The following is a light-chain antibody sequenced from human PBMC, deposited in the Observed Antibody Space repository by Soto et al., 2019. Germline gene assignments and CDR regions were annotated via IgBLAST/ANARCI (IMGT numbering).Light chain of an antibody. CDR2: KAS. J-gene: IGKJ1*01. CDR1: QSISSW. Sequence: DIRMTQSAATLSASLGDRVTITCRASQSISSWWAWYQQKPGKAPKLLIYKASSLESGVPSRFSGSGSGTEFTLTISSLKPDDVATYYCQQYNSYWTFGQGTKVDIK. CDR3: QQYNSYWT. V-gene: IGKV1-5*03.